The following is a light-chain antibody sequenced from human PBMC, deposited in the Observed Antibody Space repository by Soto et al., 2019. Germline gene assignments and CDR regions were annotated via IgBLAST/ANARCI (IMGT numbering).Light chain of an antibody. CDR3: VTWDGSLTAGV. V-gene: IGLV1-51*01. CDR2: DND. CDR1: SSNIGNNY. J-gene: IGLJ3*02. Sequence: QSVLTQPPSVSAAPGQKVTISGSGSSSNIGNNYVSWYQQFPGTAPKLLIFDNDKRPSGIPDRFSGSKSGTSATLAITGLQTGDEADYYCVTWDGSLTAGVFGGGTKLTVL.